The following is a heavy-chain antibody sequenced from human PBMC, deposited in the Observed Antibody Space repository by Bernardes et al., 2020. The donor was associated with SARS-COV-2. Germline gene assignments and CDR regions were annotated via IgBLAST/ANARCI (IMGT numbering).Heavy chain of an antibody. Sequence: GSLSLSFAGAGFTFSNYAISWVRPAPGKGLEWVPAISGSGGKTYYADSEKGWFSIFRDNSKNMLYLQMNSLRVDDTAVYYCAKVGCGGDCYLVIESWGQGTLVTVSS. J-gene: IGHJ4*02. D-gene: IGHD2-21*02. CDR2: ISGSGGKT. CDR3: AKVGCGGDCYLVIES. V-gene: IGHV3-23*01. CDR1: GFTFSNYA.